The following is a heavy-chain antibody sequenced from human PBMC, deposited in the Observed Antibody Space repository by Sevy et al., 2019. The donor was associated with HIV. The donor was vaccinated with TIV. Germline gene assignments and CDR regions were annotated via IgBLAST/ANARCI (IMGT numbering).Heavy chain of an antibody. D-gene: IGHD2-2*01. CDR3: ARDCSSSSCLWGMDV. CDR2: ISGSGGDT. J-gene: IGHJ6*02. V-gene: IGHV3-23*01. Sequence: GGSLRLSCAASGFTFRTYAMSWVRQAPGKGLEWVSVISGSGGDTYYAESVKGRFTISRDNSKNTLYLQMNSLRAEDTALYYCARDCSSSSCLWGMDVWGQGTTVTVSS. CDR1: GFTFRTYA.